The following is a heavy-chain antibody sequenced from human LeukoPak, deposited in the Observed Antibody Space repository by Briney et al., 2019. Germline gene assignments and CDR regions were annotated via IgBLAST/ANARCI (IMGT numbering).Heavy chain of an antibody. CDR1: GYSFTSYW. CDR3: ARQTISTDILTGYYPNAFDI. Sequence: GESLKISCKGSGYSFTSYWIGWVRQMPGKGLEWMGIIYPGDSGTRYSPSFQGQVTISADKSISTAYLQWSSLKASDTAMYYCARQTISTDILTGYYPNAFDIWGQGTMVTVSS. J-gene: IGHJ3*02. V-gene: IGHV5-51*01. CDR2: IYPGDSGT. D-gene: IGHD3-9*01.